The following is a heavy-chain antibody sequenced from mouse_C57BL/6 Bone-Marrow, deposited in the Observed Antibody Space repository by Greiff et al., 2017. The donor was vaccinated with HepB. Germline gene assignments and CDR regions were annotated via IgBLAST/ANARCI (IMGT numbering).Heavy chain of an antibody. CDR1: GYTFTSYW. D-gene: IGHD1-1*01. J-gene: IGHJ2*01. CDR2: IDPNSGST. Sequence: QVQLKQPGAELVKPGASVKLSCKASGYTFTSYWMHWVKQRPGRGLEWIGRIDPNSGSTKYNEKFKSKATLTVDKPSSTAYMQLSSLTSEDSAVYYCAILFITTVVASDYWGQGTTLTVSS. CDR3: AILFITTVVASDY. V-gene: IGHV1-72*01.